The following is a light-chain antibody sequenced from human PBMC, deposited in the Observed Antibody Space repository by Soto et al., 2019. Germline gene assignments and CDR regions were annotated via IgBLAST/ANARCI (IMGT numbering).Light chain of an antibody. CDR2: DTS. CDR3: QRYNNWPLT. V-gene: IGKV3-15*01. CDR1: QGIGDT. J-gene: IGKJ4*01. Sequence: EVVMTQSPATLSVSLGEGATLSCRASQGIGDTLPWYQHKPRQTPRLLIYDTSTRATGVPARFSGSRSETEFTLTINSLQSEDFAVYYCQRYNNWPLTFRGGTKVESK.